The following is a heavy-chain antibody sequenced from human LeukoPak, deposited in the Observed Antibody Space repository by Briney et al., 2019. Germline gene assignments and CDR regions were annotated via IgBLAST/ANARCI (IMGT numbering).Heavy chain of an antibody. D-gene: IGHD3-22*01. V-gene: IGHV4-59*12. CDR1: GGSISSYY. CDR2: IYYSGST. Sequence: SETLSPTCTVSGGSISSYYWSWIRQPPGKGLEWIGYIYYSGSTNYNPSLKSRVTISVDTSKNQFSLKLSSVTAADTAVYYCARRPAYYYDSSGYFPDYWGQGTLVTVSS. CDR3: ARRPAYYYDSSGYFPDY. J-gene: IGHJ4*02.